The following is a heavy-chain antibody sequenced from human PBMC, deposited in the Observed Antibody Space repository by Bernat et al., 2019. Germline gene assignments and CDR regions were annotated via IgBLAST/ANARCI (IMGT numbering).Heavy chain of an antibody. CDR1: GGSIRSGGYY. D-gene: IGHD4-23*01. Sequence: QVQLQESGPGLVKPAQTLSLTCTVSGGSIRSGGYYWSWIRQHPGKGLEWIGHIYYSGSTNYNPSLQSRVTILVDTSRNQFSLKLSSVTAADTAVYYCARRDYGGYPHFDSWGQGTLVTVSS. V-gene: IGHV4-31*03. J-gene: IGHJ4*02. CDR3: ARRDYGGYPHFDS. CDR2: IYYSGST.